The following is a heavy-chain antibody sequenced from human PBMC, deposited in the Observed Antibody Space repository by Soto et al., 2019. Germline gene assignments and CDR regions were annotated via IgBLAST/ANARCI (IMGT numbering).Heavy chain of an antibody. V-gene: IGHV3-23*01. CDR3: ANGVQGSSSWYISMDV. J-gene: IGHJ6*02. D-gene: IGHD6-13*01. CDR1: GFTFSSYA. CDR2: ISGSGGST. Sequence: GGSLRLSCAASGFTFSSYAMSWVRQAPGKGLEWVSAISGSGGSTYYADSVKGRFTISRDNSKNTLYLQMNSLRAEDTAVYYCANGVQGSSSWYISMDVWGQGTTVTVSS.